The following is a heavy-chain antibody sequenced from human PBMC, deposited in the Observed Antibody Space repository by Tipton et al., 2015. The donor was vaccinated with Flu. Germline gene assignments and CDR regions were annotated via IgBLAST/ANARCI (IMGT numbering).Heavy chain of an antibody. Sequence: TLSLTCTVSGGSISGYYWSWIRQPPGKGLEWIGSILYSGIPRYNSSLKSRVSISVDASKNQFSLQLGSVSAADTAVYYCARVLGNPYYYAMDVWGQGTTVTVSS. CDR2: ILYSGIP. J-gene: IGHJ6*02. CDR3: ARVLGNPYYYAMDV. CDR1: GGSISGYY. V-gene: IGHV4-59*01. D-gene: IGHD3-10*01.